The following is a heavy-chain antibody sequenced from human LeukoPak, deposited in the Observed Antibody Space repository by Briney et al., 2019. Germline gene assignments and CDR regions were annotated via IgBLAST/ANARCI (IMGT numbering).Heavy chain of an antibody. CDR1: GFTFSSYG. D-gene: IGHD3-10*01. J-gene: IGHJ3*02. V-gene: IGHV3-33*06. CDR2: IWYDGSNK. CDR3: AKEYLICFGDFDAFDI. Sequence: PGRSLRLSCAASGFTFSSYGMHWVRQAPGKGLEWVAVIWYDGSNKYYADSVKGRFTISRDNSKNTLYLQMNSLRAEDTAVYYCAKEYLICFGDFDAFDIWGQGTMVTVSS.